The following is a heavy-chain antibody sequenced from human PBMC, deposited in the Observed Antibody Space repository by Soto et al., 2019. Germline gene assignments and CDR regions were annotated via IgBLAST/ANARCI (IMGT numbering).Heavy chain of an antibody. V-gene: IGHV3-23*01. D-gene: IGHD1-20*01. CDR1: GFTFSNYA. CDR2: IGGTGGSP. Sequence: LRLSCAASGFTFSNYAMYWVRQAPGKGLEWASHIGGTGGSPQYTDSVKGRFTISRDNSKNTLYLQMNSPRVEDTAVYYCAKDAVPYNKRHDGFDIWGQGTMVTVSS. CDR3: AKDAVPYNKRHDGFDI. J-gene: IGHJ3*02.